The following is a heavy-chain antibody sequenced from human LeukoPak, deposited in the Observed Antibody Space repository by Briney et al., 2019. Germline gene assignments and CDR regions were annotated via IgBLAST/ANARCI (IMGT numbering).Heavy chain of an antibody. CDR1: GYTFTGYY. CDR2: INPNSGGT. J-gene: IGHJ4*02. CDR3: ARDLGISGWYAPPLGYFDY. V-gene: IGHV1-2*02. Sequence: ASVKVSCKASGYTFTGYYIHWVRQAPGQGLEWMGWINPNSGGTNYAQEFQGRVTMTRDTSISTTYMELSRLRSDDTAVYYCARDLGISGWYAPPLGYFDYWGQGTLVTVSS. D-gene: IGHD6-19*01.